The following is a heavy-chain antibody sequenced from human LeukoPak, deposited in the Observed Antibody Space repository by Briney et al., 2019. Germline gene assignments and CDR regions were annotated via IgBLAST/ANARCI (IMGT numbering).Heavy chain of an antibody. Sequence: SQTLSLTCAISGDSVSSNSVTWNWIRQSPSRGLEWLGRTYYRSTWYNDYAVSVRGRITVNPDTTKNQFSLHLNSVTPEDTAVYYCARRLTQYDCFDPWGQGILVTVSS. D-gene: IGHD2-2*01. CDR2: TYYRSTWYN. CDR3: ARRLTQYDCFDP. CDR1: GDSVSSNSVT. J-gene: IGHJ5*02. V-gene: IGHV6-1*01.